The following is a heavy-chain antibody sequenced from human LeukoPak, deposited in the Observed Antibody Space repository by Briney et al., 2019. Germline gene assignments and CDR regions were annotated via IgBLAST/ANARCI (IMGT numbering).Heavy chain of an antibody. CDR2: INYNGDRT. J-gene: IGHJ4*02. CDR1: GFSFNTYA. CDR3: ARGWKGIDY. D-gene: IGHD1-1*01. V-gene: IGHV3-64*01. Sequence: GGSLRLSCAASGFSFNTYAMHWVRQAPGKGLEYVSAINYNGDRTYYANSVKGRFIISRDNSRKTLLLQMGSLRAEDTAVYYCARGWKGIDYWGQGTLVTVSS.